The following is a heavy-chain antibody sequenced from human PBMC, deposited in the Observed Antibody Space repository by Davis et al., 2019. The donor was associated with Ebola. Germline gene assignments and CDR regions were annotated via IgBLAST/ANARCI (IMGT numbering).Heavy chain of an antibody. Sequence: ASVKVSCKASGYTFSTYAMNWVRQAPGQGLEWMGWINTNTGNPTYAQGFTGRFVFSLDASVSTAYLQISNLEAEDTAVYYCAPLYGMDVWGQGTTVTVSS. J-gene: IGHJ6*02. CDR1: GYTFSTYA. CDR2: INTNTGNP. V-gene: IGHV7-4-1*02. CDR3: APLYGMDV.